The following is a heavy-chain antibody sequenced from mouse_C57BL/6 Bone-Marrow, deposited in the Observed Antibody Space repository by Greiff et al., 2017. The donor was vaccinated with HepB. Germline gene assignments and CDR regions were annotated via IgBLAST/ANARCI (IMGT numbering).Heavy chain of an antibody. Sequence: VQLQQSGPDLVQPGPSVKISCTVSGYSFTGYELNWVNQSPEKSLEWIGEINPSAGGTTYNQKFKARARLTVDNASSKAYMQLKSLTSEDSAVYYCAHRRGPSYYYAMDYWGQGTSVTVSS. CDR1: GYSFTGYE. V-gene: IGHV1-42*01. CDR2: INPSAGGT. J-gene: IGHJ4*01. CDR3: AHRRGPSYYYAMDY.